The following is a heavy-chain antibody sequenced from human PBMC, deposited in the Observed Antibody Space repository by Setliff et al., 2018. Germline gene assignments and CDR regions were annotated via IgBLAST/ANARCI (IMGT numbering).Heavy chain of an antibody. V-gene: IGHV1-2*06. CDR3: ARSVHGDYVRLRQNNWLDP. D-gene: IGHD4-17*01. Sequence: AASVKVSCKASGYTFTDYYIYWVRQAPGQGLQWMGRINPISGATDYAQKFQGRVTMTRDTSITTAYMELSSLRSDDTAMYYCARSVHGDYVRLRQNNWLDPWGQGTRVTVSS. J-gene: IGHJ5*02. CDR1: GYTFTDYY. CDR2: INPISGAT.